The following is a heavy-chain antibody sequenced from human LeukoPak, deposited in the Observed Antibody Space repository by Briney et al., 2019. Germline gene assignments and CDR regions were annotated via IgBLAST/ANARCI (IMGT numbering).Heavy chain of an antibody. CDR3: ARGTTRDQYGFDI. V-gene: IGHV5-51*01. Sequence: GESLKISCQGSGYGFTTHSIAWVRHLPGRGLEWMGVIYPNDADTRYSPSFQGLVSISVDKSINTAYLRWSSLTASDTGMYYCARGTTRDQYGFDIWGQGTMVTVSS. CDR2: IYPNDADT. D-gene: IGHD1-1*01. CDR1: GYGFTTHS. J-gene: IGHJ3*02.